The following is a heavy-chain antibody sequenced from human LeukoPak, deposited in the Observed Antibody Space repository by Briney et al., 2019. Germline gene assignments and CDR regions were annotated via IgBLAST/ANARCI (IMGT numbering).Heavy chain of an antibody. V-gene: IGHV4-4*07. CDR3: ARDTAVVRGVIITNNWFDP. CDR1: GGSISSYY. Sequence: SETLSLTRTVSGGSISSYYWSWIRQPAGKGLEWIGRIYTSGSTNYNPSLKSRVTMSVDTSKNQFSLKLSSVTAAYTAVYYCARDTAVVRGVIITNNWFDPWGQGTLVTVSS. D-gene: IGHD3-10*01. CDR2: IYTSGST. J-gene: IGHJ5*02.